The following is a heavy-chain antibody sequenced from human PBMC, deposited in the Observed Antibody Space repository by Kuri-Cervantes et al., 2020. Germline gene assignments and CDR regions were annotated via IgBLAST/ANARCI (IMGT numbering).Heavy chain of an antibody. CDR1: GFTFSNAW. CDR3: AREGPPLYSDAFDI. CDR2: ISYDGSNK. V-gene: IGHV3-30-3*01. J-gene: IGHJ3*02. Sequence: GESLKISCAASGFTFSNAWMSWVRQAPGKGLEWVAVISYDGSNKYYADSVKGRFTISRDNSKNTLYLQMNSLRAEDTAVYYCAREGPPLYSDAFDIWGQGTMVTVSS. D-gene: IGHD2-8*01.